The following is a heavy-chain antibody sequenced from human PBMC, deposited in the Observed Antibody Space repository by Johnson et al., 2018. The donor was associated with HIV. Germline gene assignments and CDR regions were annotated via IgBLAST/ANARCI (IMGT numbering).Heavy chain of an antibody. CDR3: ARDRQRGGGDADAFDI. J-gene: IGHJ3*02. Sequence: MLLVESGGGAVRPGGSLRISCAASGFTFDDYGMSWVRQAPGKGLEWVSGIIYSGGSTYYADSVKGRFTISRDNSKNTVYLQMHSLRAEDTAVYYCARDRQRGGGDADAFDIWGQGTMVSVSS. D-gene: IGHD3-16*01. CDR2: IIYSGGST. CDR1: GFTFDDYG. V-gene: IGHV3-20*04.